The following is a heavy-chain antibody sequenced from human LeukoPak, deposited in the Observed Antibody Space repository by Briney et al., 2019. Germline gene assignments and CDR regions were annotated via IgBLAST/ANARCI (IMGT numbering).Heavy chain of an antibody. CDR1: GFTFSDYY. CDR2: MHTSGST. V-gene: IGHV4-4*07. D-gene: IGHD6-19*01. Sequence: GSLRLSCAASGFTFSDYYMSWIRQPAGKGLEWIGRMHTSGSTNYNPSLKSRVTMSGDTSKNQFSLKLSSVTAADTAVYYRARWEGAVAGTRGLDYWGQGTLVTVSS. J-gene: IGHJ4*02. CDR3: ARWEGAVAGTRGLDY.